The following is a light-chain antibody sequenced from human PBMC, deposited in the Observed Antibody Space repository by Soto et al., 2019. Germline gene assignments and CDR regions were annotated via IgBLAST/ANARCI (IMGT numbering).Light chain of an antibody. J-gene: IGLJ2*01. V-gene: IGLV2-14*01. Sequence: QPVLTQPASVSGSPGQSITISCTGTSSDVGGYNYVSWYQQQLGKAPKLMIYEVSNRPSGVSNRFSGSKSGNTASLTISGLQAEDEADYYCSSYTSSSTRVFGGGTKLTVL. CDR3: SSYTSSSTRV. CDR2: EVS. CDR1: SSDVGGYNY.